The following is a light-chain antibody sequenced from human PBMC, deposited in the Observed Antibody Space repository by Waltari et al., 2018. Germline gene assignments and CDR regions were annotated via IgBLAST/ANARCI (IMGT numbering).Light chain of an antibody. J-gene: IGKJ1*01. Sequence: LTQAPGTRSWSTCDRATLSCSSSQSVTNSYLAWYQQKPGQAPRLLIYGASSRATGIPDRFSGSGSGTDFTLTISRLEPEDFAVYYCQQYGSTPRTFGQGTKVEIK. CDR1: QSVTNSY. CDR2: GAS. CDR3: QQYGSTPRT. V-gene: IGKV3-20*01.